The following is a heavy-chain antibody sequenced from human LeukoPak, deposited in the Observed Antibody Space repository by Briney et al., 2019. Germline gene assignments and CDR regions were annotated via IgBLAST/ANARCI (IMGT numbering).Heavy chain of an antibody. V-gene: IGHV1-2*02. CDR3: ARDSIRGVRLLDY. Sequence: ASVKVSCKASGYTFTGYYMHWVRQAPGQGLEWMGWINPNSGGTNYAQKFQGRVTVTGDSSISTAYMELSGLRSDDTAVYYCARDSIRGVRLLDYWGQGTLVTVSS. J-gene: IGHJ4*02. CDR2: INPNSGGT. CDR1: GYTFTGYY. D-gene: IGHD3-3*01.